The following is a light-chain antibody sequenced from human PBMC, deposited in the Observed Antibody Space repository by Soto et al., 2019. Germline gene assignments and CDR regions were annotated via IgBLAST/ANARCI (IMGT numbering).Light chain of an antibody. J-gene: IGLJ3*02. V-gene: IGLV2-8*01. CDR1: SSDVGGYNY. Sequence: QSALTQPPSASGSPGQSVTISCTGTSSDVGGYNYVSWYQQHPGKAPKLMIFEVSMRPSGVPDRFSGSKSGNTASLTVSGLQAEDEADYYCSSYAGRNSVLFGAGIKLTVL. CDR3: SSYAGRNSVL. CDR2: EVS.